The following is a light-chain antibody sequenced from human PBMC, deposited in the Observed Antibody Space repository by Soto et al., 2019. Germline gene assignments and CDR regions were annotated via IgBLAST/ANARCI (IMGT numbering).Light chain of an antibody. CDR3: QQYNYYWT. J-gene: IGKJ1*01. CDR2: DAS. CDR1: QSSSSW. Sequence: FAVISCRVTITCRASQSSSSWLSWYQHKPGKAAELLIYDASNLETGVPSRFSGSGSGTDFTFTISSLQPDDSATYYCQQYNYYWTFGQGTKVDIK. V-gene: IGKV1-5*01.